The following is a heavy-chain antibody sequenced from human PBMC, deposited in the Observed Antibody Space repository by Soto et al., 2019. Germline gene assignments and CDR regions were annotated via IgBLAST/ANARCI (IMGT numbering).Heavy chain of an antibody. CDR2: IYYSGST. V-gene: IGHV4-39*01. Sequence: SETLSLTCTVSGGSISSSSYYWGWIRQPPGKGLEWIGSIYYSGSTYYNPSLKSRVTISVDTSKNQFSLELSSVTAADTAVYYCARHLASTTVVTTFDYWGQGTLVTVSS. CDR3: ARHLASTTVVTTFDY. J-gene: IGHJ4*02. D-gene: IGHD4-17*01. CDR1: GGSISSSSYY.